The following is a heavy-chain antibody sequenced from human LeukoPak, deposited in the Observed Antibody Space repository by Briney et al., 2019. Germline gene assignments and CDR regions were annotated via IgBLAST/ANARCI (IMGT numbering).Heavy chain of an antibody. CDR3: ARKRYFDWSPDY. Sequence: SETLSLTCAVSGGSISSGGYSWSWIRQPPGKGLEWIGSIYYSGSTYYNPSLKSRVTISVDTSKNQFSLKLSSVTAADTAVYYCARKRYFDWSPDYWGQGTLVTVSS. CDR1: GGSISSGGYS. V-gene: IGHV4-39*01. J-gene: IGHJ4*02. D-gene: IGHD3-9*01. CDR2: IYYSGST.